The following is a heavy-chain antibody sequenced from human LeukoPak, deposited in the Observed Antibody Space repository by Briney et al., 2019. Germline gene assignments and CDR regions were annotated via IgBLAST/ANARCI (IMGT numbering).Heavy chain of an antibody. J-gene: IGHJ4*02. CDR3: ARGDYVWGSYRLYYFHY. D-gene: IGHD3-16*02. Sequence: GGSLRLSCAASGFTFSSYGMHWVRQAPGKGLEWVAVIWYDGSNKYYADSVKGRFTISRDNSKNTLYLQMNSLRAEDTAVYYCARGDYVWGSYRLYYFHYWGQGTLVTVSS. CDR1: GFTFSSYG. V-gene: IGHV3-33*01. CDR2: IWYDGSNK.